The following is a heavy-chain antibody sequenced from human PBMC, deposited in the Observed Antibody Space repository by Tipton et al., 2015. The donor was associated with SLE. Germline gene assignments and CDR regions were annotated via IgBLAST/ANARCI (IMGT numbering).Heavy chain of an antibody. CDR2: INHSGST. J-gene: IGHJ4*02. D-gene: IGHD3-3*01. CDR1: GGSFSGYY. Sequence: TLSLTCAVYGGSFSGYYWSWIRQPPGKGLEWIGEINHSGSTNYNPSLKSRVTISVDTSKNQFSLKLSSVTAADTAVYYCASGTYYDFWSGYYIDYWGQGTLVTVSS. V-gene: IGHV4-34*01. CDR3: ASGTYYDFWSGYYIDY.